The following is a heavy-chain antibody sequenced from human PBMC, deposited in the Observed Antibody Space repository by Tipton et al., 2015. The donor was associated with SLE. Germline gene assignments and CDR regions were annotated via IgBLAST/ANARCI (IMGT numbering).Heavy chain of an antibody. CDR1: GYTFTHYG. CDR2: ISAYNGKT. CDR3: AREAVVKSRLHYYYYMDA. J-gene: IGHJ6*03. Sequence: QSGAEVRKPGASVKVSCKASGYTFTHYGVSWVRQAPGQGLEWMGWISAYNGKTLYAQKFQDSVTMTTDTSTTTGYMELRNLKSDDTAVYYCAREAVVKSRLHYYYYMDAGGKGTTVTVS. D-gene: IGHD2-21*01. V-gene: IGHV1-18*01.